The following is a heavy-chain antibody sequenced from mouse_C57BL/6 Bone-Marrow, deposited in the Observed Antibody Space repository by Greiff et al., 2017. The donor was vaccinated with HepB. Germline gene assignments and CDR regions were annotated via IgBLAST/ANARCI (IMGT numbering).Heavy chain of an antibody. CDR3: ASGDSSGYPWFAY. D-gene: IGHD3-2*02. J-gene: IGHJ3*01. CDR2: IYPGDGDT. Sequence: QVQLKESGPELVKPGASVKISCKASGYAFSSSWMNWVKQRPGKGLEWIGRIYPGDGDTNYNGKFKGKATLTADKSSSTAYMQLSSLTSEDSAVYFCASGDSSGYPWFAYWGQGTLVTVSA. V-gene: IGHV1-82*01. CDR1: GYAFSSSW.